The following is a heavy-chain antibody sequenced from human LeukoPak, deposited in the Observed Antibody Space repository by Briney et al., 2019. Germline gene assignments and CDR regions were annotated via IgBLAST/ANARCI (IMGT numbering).Heavy chain of an antibody. CDR3: ARHREWLVIWYFDL. J-gene: IGHJ2*01. V-gene: IGHV4-59*08. CDR2: IYYSGST. Sequence: SETLSLTCTVSGGSISSYYWSWIRQPPGKGLEGIGYIYYSGSTNYNPSLKSRVTISVDTSKNQFSLKLSSVTAADTAVYYCARHREWLVIWYFDLWGRGTLVTVSS. D-gene: IGHD6-19*01. CDR1: GGSISSYY.